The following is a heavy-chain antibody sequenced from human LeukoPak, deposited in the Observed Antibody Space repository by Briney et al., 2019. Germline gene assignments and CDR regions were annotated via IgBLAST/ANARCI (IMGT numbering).Heavy chain of an antibody. CDR3: ARGLRFIQGPGYYYMDV. J-gene: IGHJ6*03. CDR1: GRSFNAYY. Sequence: SETLSLTCAVYGRSFNAYYWTWIRQTPGKGLEWIGEINHSGNTNYNPSLESRVTISADTSKNQFSLNLGSVTAADTAIYYCARGLRFIQGPGYYYMDVWGKGTTVTVSS. V-gene: IGHV4-34*01. D-gene: IGHD3-16*02. CDR2: INHSGNT.